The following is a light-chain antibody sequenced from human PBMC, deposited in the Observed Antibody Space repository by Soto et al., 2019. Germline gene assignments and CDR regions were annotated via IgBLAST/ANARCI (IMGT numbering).Light chain of an antibody. CDR3: QQLNSYPQT. CDR1: QDIAIY. J-gene: IGKJ5*01. Sequence: IQLTQSPASLSASVGDRVTFTCRASQDIAIYLAWYQQKPGEAPNLLIHTASTLHGGVPSRCSGSGSGTEFTLTISSLQPEDSAAYFCQQLNSYPQTFGQGTRLEIK. V-gene: IGKV1-9*01. CDR2: TAS.